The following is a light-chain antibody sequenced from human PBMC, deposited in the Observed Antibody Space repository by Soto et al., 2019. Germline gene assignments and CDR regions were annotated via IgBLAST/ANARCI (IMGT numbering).Light chain of an antibody. J-gene: IGKJ1*01. CDR1: QGISSS. V-gene: IGKV1-9*01. Sequence: DIQLTQSPSFLSAFVGDRVTITCRASQGISSSLAWFQQKPGKVPKLLIFDASTLQTGVPSRFGGGGSGTEFTLTISGLQPDDFATYYCQQYNSYSPWTFGPGTKVDIK. CDR3: QQYNSYSPWT. CDR2: DAS.